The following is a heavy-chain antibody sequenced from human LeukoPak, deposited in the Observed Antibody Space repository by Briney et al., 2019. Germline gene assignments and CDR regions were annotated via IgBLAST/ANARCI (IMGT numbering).Heavy chain of an antibody. Sequence: GASVKVSCKASGYTFTSYYMHWVRQAPGQGLEWMGIINPSGGSTSYAQKFQGRVTMTRDTSTSTVYMELSSLRSEDTAVYYCARSPRTPRPRENGMDVWGQGTTVTVSS. J-gene: IGHJ6*02. V-gene: IGHV1-46*01. D-gene: IGHD1-14*01. CDR1: GYTFTSYY. CDR2: INPSGGST. CDR3: ARSPRTPRPRENGMDV.